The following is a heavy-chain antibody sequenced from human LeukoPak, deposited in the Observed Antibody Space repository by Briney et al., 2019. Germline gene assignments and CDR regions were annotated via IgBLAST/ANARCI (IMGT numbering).Heavy chain of an antibody. D-gene: IGHD3-22*01. J-gene: IGHJ4*02. CDR3: AKDWPLYYYDSSGYNPPYYFDY. V-gene: IGHV3-23*01. CDR2: ISGSGGST. CDR1: GFTFSSYG. Sequence: GGSLRLSCAASGFTFSSYGMHWVRQAPGKGLEWVSAISGSGGSTYYADSVKGRFTISRDNSKNTLYLQMNSLRAEDTAVYYCAKDWPLYYYDSSGYNPPYYFDYWGQGTLVTVSS.